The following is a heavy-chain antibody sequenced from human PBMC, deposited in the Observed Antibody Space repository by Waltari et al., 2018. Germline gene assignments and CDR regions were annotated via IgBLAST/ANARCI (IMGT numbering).Heavy chain of an antibody. Sequence: QVQLQESGPGLVKPSETLSLTCTVSGYSISSGYYWGWIRQPPGQGLAWIGSIYHSGSTYYNPSLKSRVTISVDTSKNQFSLKLSSVTAADTAVYYCARDLRYFDWLSATRYYYYYMDVWGKGTTVTVSS. D-gene: IGHD3-9*01. CDR3: ARDLRYFDWLSATRYYYYYMDV. CDR1: GYSISSGYY. CDR2: IYHSGST. J-gene: IGHJ6*03. V-gene: IGHV4-38-2*02.